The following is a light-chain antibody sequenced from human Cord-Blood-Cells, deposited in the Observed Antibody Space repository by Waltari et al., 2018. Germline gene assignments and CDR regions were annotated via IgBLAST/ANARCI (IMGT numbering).Light chain of an antibody. CDR3: GTWDSSLSAVV. CDR1: SSNIGNNY. CDR2: DKN. J-gene: IGLJ2*01. V-gene: IGLV1-51*01. Sequence: QSVLMQPPSVSAAPGQKVTISCPGSSSNIGNNYVSWYQQLPGTAPKLRIYDKNKRPAGIPDRFSGSKSGASATLGITGLQTGDEADYYCGTWDSSLSAVVFGGGTKLTVL.